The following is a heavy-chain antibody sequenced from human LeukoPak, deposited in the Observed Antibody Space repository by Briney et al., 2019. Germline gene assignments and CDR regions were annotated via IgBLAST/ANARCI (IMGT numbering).Heavy chain of an antibody. Sequence: SETLSLTCTVSGGSISSYYWSWLQQPPGKGLEWIGYIYYSGSTNYNPSLKSRVTISVDTSKNQFSLKLSSVTAADTAVYYCARFASSGWPSRWFDPWGQGTLVTVSS. CDR1: GGSISSYY. V-gene: IGHV4-59*01. D-gene: IGHD6-19*01. CDR2: IYYSGST. CDR3: ARFASSGWPSRWFDP. J-gene: IGHJ5*02.